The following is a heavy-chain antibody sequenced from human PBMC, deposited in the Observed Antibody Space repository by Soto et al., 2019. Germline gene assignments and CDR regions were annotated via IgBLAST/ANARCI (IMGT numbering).Heavy chain of an antibody. J-gene: IGHJ4*02. Sequence: QVQLVESGGGVGQPGTSLRLSCAASGFTFSAHAMHWVRQAPGRGLEWVALVSFDGSAKVYTDSVKGRFFISRDNSKNTISLQMGRLRVEDTAVYYCVAEVGVRYFDNWGPGTLVTVSS. CDR1: GFTFSAHA. CDR2: VSFDGSAK. V-gene: IGHV3-30-3*01. CDR3: VAEVGVRYFDN. D-gene: IGHD2-15*01.